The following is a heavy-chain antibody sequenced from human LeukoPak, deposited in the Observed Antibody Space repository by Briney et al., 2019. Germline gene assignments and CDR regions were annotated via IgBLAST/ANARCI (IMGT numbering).Heavy chain of an antibody. D-gene: IGHD3-3*01. CDR2: IKSKTGGGTT. CDR1: GFTFSNAW. CDR3: TTIDDFWSGYPSYYFDY. J-gene: IGHJ4*02. V-gene: IGHV3-15*01. Sequence: PGGSLRLSCAASGFTFSNAWMSWVRQAPGKGLEWVGRIKSKTGGGTTDYAAPVKGRFTISRDDSKNTLYLQMNSLKTEDTAVYYCTTIDDFWSGYPSYYFDYWGQGTLVTVSS.